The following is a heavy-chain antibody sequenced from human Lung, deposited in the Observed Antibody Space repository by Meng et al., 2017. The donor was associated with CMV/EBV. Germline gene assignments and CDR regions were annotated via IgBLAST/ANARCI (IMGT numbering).Heavy chain of an antibody. CDR3: ARQVVPAAKANYYYYGMDV. Sequence: GXSXKISXKGSGYSFTSYWIGWVRQMPGKGLEWMGIIYPGDSDTRYSPSFQGQVTISADKSISTAYLQWSSLKASDTAMYYCARQVVPAAKANYYYYGMDVWGQGTXVTVSS. CDR2: IYPGDSDT. D-gene: IGHD2-2*01. J-gene: IGHJ6*02. V-gene: IGHV5-51*01. CDR1: GYSFTSYW.